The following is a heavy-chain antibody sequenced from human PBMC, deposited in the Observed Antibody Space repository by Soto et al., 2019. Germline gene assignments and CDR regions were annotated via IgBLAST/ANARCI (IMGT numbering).Heavy chain of an antibody. CDR1: GGSISSGDYY. Sequence: PSETLSLTCTVSGGSISSGDYYWSWIRQPPGKGLEWIGYIYYSGSTYYNPSLKSRVTISVDTSKNQFSLKLSSVTAADTAVYYCARARKIAAALSRPRGENWFDPWGQGTLVTVSS. CDR2: IYYSGST. V-gene: IGHV4-30-4*01. J-gene: IGHJ5*02. CDR3: ARARKIAAALSRPRGENWFDP. D-gene: IGHD6-13*01.